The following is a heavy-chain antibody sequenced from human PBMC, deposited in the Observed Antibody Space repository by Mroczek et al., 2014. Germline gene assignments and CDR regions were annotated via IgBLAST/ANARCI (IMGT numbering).Heavy chain of an antibody. Sequence: VQLVETGAEVKKPGASVKVSCKASGYTFTGYYMHWVRQAPGQGLEWMGWINPNSGGTNYAQKFQGRVTMTRDTSISTAYMELSRLRSDDTAVYYCAEGLGYYDSSGYHPVWGQGTLVTVSS. J-gene: IGHJ4*02. CDR1: GYTFTGYY. CDR2: INPNSGGT. D-gene: IGHD3-22*01. V-gene: IGHV1-2*02. CDR3: AEGLGYYDSSGYHPV.